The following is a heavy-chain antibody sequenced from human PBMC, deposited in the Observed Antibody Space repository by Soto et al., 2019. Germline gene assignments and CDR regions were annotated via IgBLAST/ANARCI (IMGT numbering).Heavy chain of an antibody. D-gene: IGHD2-2*02. J-gene: IGHJ4*02. CDR3: AKRTSGVVPAAISFDY. CDR1: GVTFISYA. Sequence: GGSLRLSCAASGVTFISYAMSWVRQATGKGLEWVSAISGSGGSTYYADSVKGRFTISRDNSKNTLYLQMNSLRAEDTAVYYCAKRTSGVVPAAISFDYWGQGTLVTVSS. V-gene: IGHV3-23*01. CDR2: ISGSGGST.